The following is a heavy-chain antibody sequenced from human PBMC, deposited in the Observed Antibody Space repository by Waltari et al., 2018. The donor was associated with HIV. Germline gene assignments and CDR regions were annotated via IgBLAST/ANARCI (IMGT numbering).Heavy chain of an antibody. V-gene: IGHV3-30*04. Sequence: VQLVESGGGVVQPGRSLRLSCTGSGFTFNTYILHWVRQAPGKGLEWIAVISYDGSEKDYADSLRGRFTISRDNSKNTLFLQMDSLRIEDTALYYCAREAVTTNYYFDNWGQGTLVTVSS. CDR2: ISYDGSEK. CDR1: GFTFNTYI. D-gene: IGHD1-1*01. J-gene: IGHJ4*02. CDR3: AREAVTTNYYFDN.